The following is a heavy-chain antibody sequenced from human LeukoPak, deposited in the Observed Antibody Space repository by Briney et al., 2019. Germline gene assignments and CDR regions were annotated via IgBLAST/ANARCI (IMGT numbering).Heavy chain of an antibody. V-gene: IGHV3-30-3*01. CDR1: GFTFSSYA. D-gene: IGHD6-19*01. Sequence: GGSLRLSCAASGFTFSSYAMHWVRQAPGKGPEWVAVISYDGSNKYYADSVKGRFTISRDNSKNTLYLQMNSLRAEDTAVYYCASLNIAVAGTFDYWGQGTLVTVSS. CDR3: ASLNIAVAGTFDY. J-gene: IGHJ4*02. CDR2: ISYDGSNK.